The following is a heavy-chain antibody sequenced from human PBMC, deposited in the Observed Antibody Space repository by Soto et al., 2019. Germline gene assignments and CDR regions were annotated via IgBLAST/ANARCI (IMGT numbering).Heavy chain of an antibody. CDR3: ARLGPGATTVTTGAAFDV. CDR2: SIHSGTA. D-gene: IGHD4-17*01. CDR1: GGSIITSNC. V-gene: IGHV4-4*02. Sequence: QVQLQESGPGLVKPSGTLSLTCAVSGGSIITSNCWTWVRQPPGKGLEWIGESIHSGTANYNPSLKSRVTISVDHSKNQFSLNLFSVTAADTAIYYCARLGPGATTVTTGAAFDVWGQGTMVTVSS. J-gene: IGHJ3*01.